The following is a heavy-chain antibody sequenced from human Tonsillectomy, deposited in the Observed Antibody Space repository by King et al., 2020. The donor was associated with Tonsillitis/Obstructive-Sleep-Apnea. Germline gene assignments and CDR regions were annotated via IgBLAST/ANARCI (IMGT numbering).Heavy chain of an antibody. V-gene: IGHV4-34*01. CDR3: ARGEGVAAAGTVWTYYYYYMDV. J-gene: IGHJ6*03. CDR1: GGSFSGYY. Sequence: VQLQQWGAGLLKPSETLSLTCAVYGGSFSGYYWSWIRQPPGKGLEWIGEINHSGSTNYNPSLKSRVTMSVDTSKSQFSLKLSSVTTADTAVYYCARGEGVAAAGTVWTYYYYYMDVWGKGTTVTVSS. CDR2: INHSGST. D-gene: IGHD6-13*01.